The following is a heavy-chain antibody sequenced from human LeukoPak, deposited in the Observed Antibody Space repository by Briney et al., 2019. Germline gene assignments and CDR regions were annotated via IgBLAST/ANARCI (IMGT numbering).Heavy chain of an antibody. J-gene: IGHJ4*02. D-gene: IGHD3-10*01. CDR1: GGSFSGYY. V-gene: IGHV4-34*01. CDR2: INHSGST. CDR3: ARGEGEYYYGY. Sequence: PSETLSLTCAVYGGSFSGYYWSWNRQPPGKGLEWIGEINHSGSTNYNPSLKSRVTISVDTSKNQFSLKLSSVTAADTAVYYCARGEGEYYYGYWGQGTLVTVSS.